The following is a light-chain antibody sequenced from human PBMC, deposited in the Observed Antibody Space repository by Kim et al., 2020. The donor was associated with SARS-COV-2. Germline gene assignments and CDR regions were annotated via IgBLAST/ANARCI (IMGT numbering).Light chain of an antibody. CDR2: DKN. J-gene: IGLJ2*01. CDR1: SLRFYY. V-gene: IGLV3-19*01. CDR3: GSRDSDNHLGL. Sequence: SSELTQDPAVSVALGQTVRITCQGDSLRFYYARWYQQKPGQAPMLIVYDKNNRPSGIPDRFSGSTSGSTASLTITGAQAEDEADYYCGSRDSDNHLGLFG.